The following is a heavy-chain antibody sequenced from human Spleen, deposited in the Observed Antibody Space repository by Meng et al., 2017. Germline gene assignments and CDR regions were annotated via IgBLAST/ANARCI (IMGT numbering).Heavy chain of an antibody. CDR3: ARVSTGDFWSGYYTGGWFDP. CDR2: IYYSGST. V-gene: IGHV4-31*01. CDR1: CGSSSSGGYY. D-gene: IGHD3-3*01. Sequence: QVHPRGSGPGLWKPSQTLSLTCTVSCGSSSSGGYYWSWIRQHPGKGLEWIGYIYYSGSTYYNPSLKSLVTISVDTSKNQFSLKLSSVTAADTAVYYCARVSTGDFWSGYYTGGWFDPWGQGTLVTVSS. J-gene: IGHJ5*02.